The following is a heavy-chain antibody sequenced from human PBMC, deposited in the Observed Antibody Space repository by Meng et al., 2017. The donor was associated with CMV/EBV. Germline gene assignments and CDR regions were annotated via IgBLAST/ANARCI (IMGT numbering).Heavy chain of an antibody. Sequence: GGSLRLSCAASGFTFSSYEMNWVRQAPGKGLEWVSYISSSGSTIYYADSVKGRFTISRDNAKNSLYLQMNSLRAEDTAVYYCASGDCGSTSCYGEIDYWGQGTLVTVSS. J-gene: IGHJ4*02. CDR2: ISSSGSTI. D-gene: IGHD2-2*01. CDR3: ASGDCGSTSCYGEIDY. CDR1: GFTFSSYE. V-gene: IGHV3-48*03.